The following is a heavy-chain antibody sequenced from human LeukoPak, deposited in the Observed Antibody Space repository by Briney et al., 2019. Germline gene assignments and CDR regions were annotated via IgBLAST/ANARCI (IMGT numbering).Heavy chain of an antibody. V-gene: IGHV3-23*01. CDR2: ISGSGGST. Sequence: PGGSLRLSCAASGFTFSNYAMSWVRQAPGKGLEWVSAISGSGGSTYYADSVKGRFTISRDNSRNTLYLQMNSLRAEDTAVYYCATKPGGNNYDILTGSFGGDYWGQGTLVTVSS. CDR1: GFTFSNYA. J-gene: IGHJ4*02. CDR3: ATKPGGNNYDILTGSFGGDY. D-gene: IGHD3-9*01.